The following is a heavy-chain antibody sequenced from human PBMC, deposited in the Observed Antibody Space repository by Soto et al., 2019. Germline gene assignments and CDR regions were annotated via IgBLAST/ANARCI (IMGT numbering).Heavy chain of an antibody. CDR1: GAEGFSGY. V-gene: IGHV4-34*02. CDR2: VYYSGDT. D-gene: IGHD3-10*01. CDR3: ARGFSNSVSTRFDF. J-gene: IGHJ4*02. Sequence: QVHLQQWGAGLLRPSETLSLTCTVSGAEGFSGYIWVGFGSSPGKGWDWIGEVYYSGDTKYNPSLKGRVTISEDPSKNQFSLKMTSVTAADTAVYYCARGFSNSVSTRFDFWGQGILVSVSS.